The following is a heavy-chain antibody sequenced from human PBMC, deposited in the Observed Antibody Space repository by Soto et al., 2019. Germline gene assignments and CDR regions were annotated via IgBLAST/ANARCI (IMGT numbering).Heavy chain of an antibody. J-gene: IGHJ4*02. V-gene: IGHV4-4*02. CDR3: ASRWGEGRVDY. D-gene: IGHD3-10*01. CDR2: LYHSGNT. Sequence: QVQLQESGPGLVKPSGTLSLTCAVSGGSISSSNWWSWVRQPPGKGLEWIGELYHSGNTNYNPSLKSRVTMAVDKSRNQFALKLSSVTAADTAVYYCASRWGEGRVDYWGQGTLVTVSS. CDR1: GGSISSSNW.